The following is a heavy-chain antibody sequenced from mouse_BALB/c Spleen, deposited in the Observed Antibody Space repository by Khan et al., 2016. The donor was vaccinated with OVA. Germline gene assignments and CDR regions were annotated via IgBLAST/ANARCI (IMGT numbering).Heavy chain of an antibody. D-gene: IGHD1-3*01. J-gene: IGHJ3*01. V-gene: IGHV1-4*01. CDR1: GYTFTSYT. Sequence: QVQLKQSGAELARPGASVKMSCKASGYTFTSYTMHWVKQRPGQGLEWIGYINPRNSYTNYNQKFKDKATLTTDKSSSKAYMQQSSLPPEDYDVYYWARKVAYLRSHGWIAYGGQGSLVTVAA. CDR2: INPRNSYT. CDR3: ARKVAYLRSHGWIAY.